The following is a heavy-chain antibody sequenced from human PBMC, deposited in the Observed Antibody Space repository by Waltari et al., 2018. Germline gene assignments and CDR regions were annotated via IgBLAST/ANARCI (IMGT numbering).Heavy chain of an antibody. CDR2: TYNSGNI. CDR1: GGSISSSSYY. Sequence: VQLQESGPGLVKPSQTLSLPCNVSGGSISSSSYYWRWLRQPAGKGLEWIGRTYNSGNINYNPAHKSRVTISVDTSNNQFSLRLTSVTAADTAVYYCARVVSGTGANYYYRMDVWGQGTTVTVSS. V-gene: IGHV4-61*02. J-gene: IGHJ6*02. CDR3: ARVVSGTGANYYYRMDV. D-gene: IGHD1-26*01.